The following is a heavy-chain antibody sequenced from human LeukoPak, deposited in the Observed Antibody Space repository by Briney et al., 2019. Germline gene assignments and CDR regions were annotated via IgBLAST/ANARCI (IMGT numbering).Heavy chain of an antibody. CDR3: ARNPVWDYYFDY. CDR2: IYSGGST. D-gene: IGHD3-16*01. CDR1: GFIFSRYA. J-gene: IGHJ4*02. V-gene: IGHV3-53*01. Sequence: GGSLRLSCAASGFIFSRYAMSWVRQAPGKGLEWVSVIYSGGSTYYADSVKGRFTISRDNSKNTLYLQMNSLRAEDTAVYYCARNPVWDYYFDYWGQGTLVTVSS.